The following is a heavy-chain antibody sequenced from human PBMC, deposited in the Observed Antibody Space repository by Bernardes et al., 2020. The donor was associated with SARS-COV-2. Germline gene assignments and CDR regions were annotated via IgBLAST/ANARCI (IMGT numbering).Heavy chain of an antibody. Sequence: ASVKVSCMTSGYTFTMYTITWVRQAPGQGLEWMGWISTYNGDTKIAHKFQDRVSMTTDPSTNTAYMELRSLRADDTAVYYCARDRGSVKTGFDYWGQGTQVTVSS. CDR2: ISTYNGDT. J-gene: IGHJ4*02. CDR1: GYTFTMYT. CDR3: ARDRGSVKTGFDY. V-gene: IGHV1-18*04. D-gene: IGHD1-1*01.